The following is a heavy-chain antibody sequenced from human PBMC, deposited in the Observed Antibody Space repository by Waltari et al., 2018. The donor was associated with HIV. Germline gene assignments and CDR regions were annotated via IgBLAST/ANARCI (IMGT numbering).Heavy chain of an antibody. D-gene: IGHD7-27*01. CDR3: ARDINGGWGY. CDR1: GFTFSNDT. V-gene: IGHV3-48*01. J-gene: IGHJ4*02. Sequence: EVQLVESGGGLVQPGGSLRLSCAASGFTFSNDTMNWVRQDQGKGLEWVSYISRSSSSIFYADSVKGRFTISRDNAKNSLYLQMNSLRVEDTAVYYCARDINGGWGYWGQGTLVTVAS. CDR2: ISRSSSSI.